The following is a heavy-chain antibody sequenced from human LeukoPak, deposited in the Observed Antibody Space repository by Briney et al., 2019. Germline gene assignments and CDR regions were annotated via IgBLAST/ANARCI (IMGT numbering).Heavy chain of an antibody. CDR1: RFTFNNYW. CDR3: ARSYTASGYYYGVAY. J-gene: IGHJ4*02. Sequence: GGSLRLSCAASRFTFNNYWMTWVRQAPGKGLEWVATIKHDGRDKHYVDSVKGRFAISRDNANNSVHLQMNSLRAEDTAVYFCARSYTASGYYYGVAYWGQGTLVSVSS. V-gene: IGHV3-7*01. CDR2: IKHDGRDK. D-gene: IGHD3-22*01.